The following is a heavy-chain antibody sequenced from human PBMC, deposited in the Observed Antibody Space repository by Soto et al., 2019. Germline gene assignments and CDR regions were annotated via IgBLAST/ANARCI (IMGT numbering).Heavy chain of an antibody. D-gene: IGHD6-6*01. J-gene: IGHJ5*02. V-gene: IGHV3-30*18. CDR2: ISYDGSNK. Sequence: QVQLVESGGGVVQPGRSLRLSCAASGFTFSSYGMHWVRQAPGKGLEWVAVISYDGSNKYYADSVKGRFTISRDNSKNTLYLQMNSLRAEDTAVYYCAKDGVEYSSSSWAWFDPWGQGTLVTVSS. CDR1: GFTFSSYG. CDR3: AKDGVEYSSSSWAWFDP.